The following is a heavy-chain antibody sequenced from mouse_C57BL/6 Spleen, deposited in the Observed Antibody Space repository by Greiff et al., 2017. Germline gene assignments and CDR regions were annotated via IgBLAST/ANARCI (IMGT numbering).Heavy chain of an antibody. V-gene: IGHV1-82*01. Sequence: QVQLQQSGPELVKPGASVKISCKASGYAFSSSWMNWVKQRPGKGLEWIGRIYPGDGDTNYNGKFKGKATLTADKSSSTAYMQLSSLTSEDSAVYFCARYGGYYGSSSYAMDYWGQGTSVTVSS. CDR2: IYPGDGDT. J-gene: IGHJ4*01. CDR1: GYAFSSSW. D-gene: IGHD1-1*01. CDR3: ARYGGYYGSSSYAMDY.